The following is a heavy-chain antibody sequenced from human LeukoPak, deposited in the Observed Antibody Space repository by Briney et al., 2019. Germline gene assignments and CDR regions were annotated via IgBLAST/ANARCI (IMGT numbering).Heavy chain of an antibody. Sequence: GESLKISCEGSGYSFTSYWISWVRQMPGKGLEWMGTIDPSDSYTNYSPSFQGHVTISADKSFSTAYLQWSSLKASDTAIYNCARQRYYFDFSGYYHDYWGQRTLVIASA. J-gene: IGHJ4*02. D-gene: IGHD3-22*01. CDR3: ARQRYYFDFSGYYHDY. CDR2: IDPSDSYT. V-gene: IGHV5-10-1*01. CDR1: GYSFTSYW.